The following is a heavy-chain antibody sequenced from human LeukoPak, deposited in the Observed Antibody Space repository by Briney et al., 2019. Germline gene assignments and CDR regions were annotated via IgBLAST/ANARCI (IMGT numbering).Heavy chain of an antibody. Sequence: ASVKVSCKASGYTFTSYDINWVRQATGQGLEWMGWMNSNSGNTGYAQKFQGRVLITRSTSISTAYMELSSLRSEDTAVYYCARGASRSFDYWGQGTQVTVS. CDR2: MNSNSGNT. CDR3: ARGASRSFDY. CDR1: GYTFTSYD. V-gene: IGHV1-8*03. J-gene: IGHJ4*02.